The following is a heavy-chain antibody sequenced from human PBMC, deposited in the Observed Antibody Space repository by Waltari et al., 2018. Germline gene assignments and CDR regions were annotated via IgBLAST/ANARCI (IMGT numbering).Heavy chain of an antibody. CDR2: ITSYSAKT. CDR1: GYTFNTYG. D-gene: IGHD4-4*01. V-gene: IGHV1-18*01. Sequence: ASGYTFNTYGISWVRQAPGQGLEWLGWITSYSAKTDYAQKLQGRVTVTAETSTSTAYMELINLRSDDTAVYYCARSQTSTTWAFDIWGQGTMVTVSS. J-gene: IGHJ3*02. CDR3: ARSQTSTTWAFDI.